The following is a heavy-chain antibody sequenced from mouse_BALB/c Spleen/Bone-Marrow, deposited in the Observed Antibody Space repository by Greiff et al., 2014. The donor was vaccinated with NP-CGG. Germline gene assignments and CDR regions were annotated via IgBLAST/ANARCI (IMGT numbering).Heavy chain of an antibody. CDR2: ISSGGSYT. D-gene: IGHD1-2*01. CDR3: TKLLRLRKYFDV. J-gene: IGHJ1*01. CDR1: GFTLSGYN. V-gene: IGHV5-6-4*01. Sequence: VQLKESGGGLVKPGGSLKLSCEASGFTLSGYNMTWVRQTPEKRLEWVGTISSGGSYTYYIDSVKGRFTISRDKAENTLYLQMSSLKSEDTAMYYCTKLLRLRKYFDVWGAGTTVTVSS.